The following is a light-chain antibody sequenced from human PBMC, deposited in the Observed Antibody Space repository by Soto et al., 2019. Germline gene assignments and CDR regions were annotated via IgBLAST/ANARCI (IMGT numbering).Light chain of an antibody. CDR3: QQYNDWTLT. Sequence: EIAMTQSPSTLSVSPGERATLSCRASQSVSSNLAWYQQKPGQAPSLLIYDISARATGIPTRFSGSGSGTEFTLTISSLQSEDFAVYYCQQYNDWTLTFGGGTKVDIK. CDR1: QSVSSN. CDR2: DIS. J-gene: IGKJ4*01. V-gene: IGKV3D-15*01.